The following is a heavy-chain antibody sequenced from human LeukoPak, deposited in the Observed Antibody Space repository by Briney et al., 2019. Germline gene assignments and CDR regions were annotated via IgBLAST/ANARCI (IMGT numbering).Heavy chain of an antibody. D-gene: IGHD3-3*01. J-gene: IGHJ6*02. V-gene: IGHV1-69*13. Sequence: VASVKVSCKASGGTFSSYAISWLRQATGQGLEWMGGIIPIFGTANYAQKFQGRVTITADESTSTAYMELSSLRSEDTAVYYCARALRAPPNDFWSGRNYYYYYGMDVWGQGTTDTVSS. CDR3: ARALRAPPNDFWSGRNYYYYYGMDV. CDR2: IIPIFGTA. CDR1: GGTFSSYA.